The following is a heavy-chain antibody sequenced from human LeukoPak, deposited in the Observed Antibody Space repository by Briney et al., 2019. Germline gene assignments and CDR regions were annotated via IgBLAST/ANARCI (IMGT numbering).Heavy chain of an antibody. V-gene: IGHV4-31*03. CDR3: ARDRSSGWYSLFDP. J-gene: IGHJ5*02. D-gene: IGHD6-19*01. Sequence: PSETLSLTCTVSGGSISSGGYYWSWIRQHPGKGLEWIGYIYYSGSTYYNPSLKSRVTISVDTSKNQFSLKLSSVTAADTAVYYRARDRSSGWYSLFDPWGQGTLVTVSS. CDR1: GGSISSGGYY. CDR2: IYYSGST.